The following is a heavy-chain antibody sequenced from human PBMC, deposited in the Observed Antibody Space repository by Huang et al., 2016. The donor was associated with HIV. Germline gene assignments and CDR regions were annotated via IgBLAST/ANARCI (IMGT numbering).Heavy chain of an antibody. V-gene: IGHV3-9*01. CDR2: ITGDSDRV. D-gene: IGHD1-1*01. CDR1: GFTFDDFS. J-gene: IGHJ4*02. CDR3: AHLPEPSSPWTDY. Sequence: EVHLVESGGGLVQPGRSLRLSCGASGFTFDDFSMHWVRQRPGKVLDYCAGITGDSDRVFYAASVKSRFTISRDNAKNSLYLQMNSLRVEDTALYYCAHLPEPSSPWTDYWGQGTLVTVSS.